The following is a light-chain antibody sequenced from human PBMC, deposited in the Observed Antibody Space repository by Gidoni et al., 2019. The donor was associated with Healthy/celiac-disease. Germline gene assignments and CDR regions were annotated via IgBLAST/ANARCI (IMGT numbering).Light chain of an antibody. J-gene: IGKJ1*01. CDR3: QQYGSSPWT. CDR1: QSVSSSY. CDR2: GAS. Sequence: EIVFTQSPVTLSLSPGERATLSCRASQSVSSSYLAWYQQKPGQAPRLLIYGASSRATGIPDRFSGSGSETDFTLTISRLEPEDFAVYYCQQYGSSPWTFGQGTKVEIK. V-gene: IGKV3-20*01.